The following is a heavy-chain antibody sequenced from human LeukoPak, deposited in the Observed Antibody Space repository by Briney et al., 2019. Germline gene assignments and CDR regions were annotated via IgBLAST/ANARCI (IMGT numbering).Heavy chain of an antibody. V-gene: IGHV3-11*01. Sequence: GGSLRLSWAASGFSFSDYYMSWIRQPPGKGLEWVSYISSSGSTMHYADSVKGRFTISRDSTKKSVYLQMNSLRAEDTAVYYCARLYYGSGRPTQLDYWGQGTLVTVSP. CDR1: GFSFSDYY. CDR2: ISSSGSTM. D-gene: IGHD3-10*01. J-gene: IGHJ4*02. CDR3: ARLYYGSGRPTQLDY.